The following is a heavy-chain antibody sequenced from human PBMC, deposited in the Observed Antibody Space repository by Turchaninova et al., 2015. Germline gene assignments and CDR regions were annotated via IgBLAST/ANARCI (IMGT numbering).Heavy chain of an antibody. J-gene: IGHJ4*02. CDR1: GFSLSDRKMG. Sequence: QVTLKESGPVLVNPTETLPLTCTVSGFSLSDRKMGVIWLRQPPGRALEWLVNIFSNAHKSFSTSLKSWLTISKDTSNSQLVLTVTIVDLLDTATYFCARIGDYIWGTWRLGPCDYWGQGIPVTVSS. V-gene: IGHV2-26*01. CDR3: ARIGDYIWGTWRLGPCDY. D-gene: IGHD3-16*01. CDR2: IFSNAHK.